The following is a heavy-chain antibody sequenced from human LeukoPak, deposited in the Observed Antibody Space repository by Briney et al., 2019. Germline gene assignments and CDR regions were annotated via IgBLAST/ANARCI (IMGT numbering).Heavy chain of an antibody. CDR1: GGSISNYY. V-gene: IGHV4-59*08. CDR2: IYYSGST. D-gene: IGHD3-22*01. Sequence: SETLSLTCTVSGGSISNYYWSWIRQSPGKGLEWIGYIYYSGSTNYNPSLKSRVTISVDTSKNRFSLKLSSVTAADTAVYYCARVFYYGASGYPDAFYDYWGQGTLVTVSS. J-gene: IGHJ4*02. CDR3: ARVFYYGASGYPDAFYDY.